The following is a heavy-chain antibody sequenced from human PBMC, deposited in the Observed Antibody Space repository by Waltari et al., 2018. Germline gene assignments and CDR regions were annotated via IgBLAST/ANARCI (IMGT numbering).Heavy chain of an antibody. CDR3: ARGGAPLRFLEWLLY. CDR1: GGSISSSSYY. CDR2: IYYSGST. D-gene: IGHD3-3*01. V-gene: IGHV4-39*07. Sequence: QLQLQESGPGLVKPSETLSLPCTVSGGSISSSSYYWGWIRQPPGKGLEWIGSIYYSGSTDYNPSLKSRVTISVDTSKNQFSLKLSSVTAADTAVYYCARGGAPLRFLEWLLYWGQGTLVTVSS. J-gene: IGHJ4*02.